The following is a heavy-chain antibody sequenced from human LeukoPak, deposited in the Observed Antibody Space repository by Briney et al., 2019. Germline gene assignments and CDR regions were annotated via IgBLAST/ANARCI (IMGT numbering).Heavy chain of an antibody. CDR3: AREDGYYFDY. CDR1: GGSISGSSYY. CDR2: IYYSGST. V-gene: IGHV4-39*02. J-gene: IGHJ4*02. D-gene: IGHD5-24*01. Sequence: PSETLSLTCTVSGGSISGSSYYWGWIRQPPGKGLEWIGSIYYSGSTYYNPSLKSRVTISVDTSKNQFSLKLNSVTATDTAVYYCAREDGYYFDYWGQGILVTVSS.